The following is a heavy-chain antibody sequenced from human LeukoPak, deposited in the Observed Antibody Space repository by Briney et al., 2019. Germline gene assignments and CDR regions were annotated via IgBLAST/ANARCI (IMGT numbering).Heavy chain of an antibody. D-gene: IGHD6-13*01. CDR1: GFTFSSYG. CDR3: ARDRSGYSDAFDI. J-gene: IGHJ3*02. Sequence: GGSLRLSCAASGFTFSSYGMHWVRRAPGKGLEWVAVIWYDGSNKYYADSVKGRFTISRDNSKNTLYLQMNSLRAEDTAVYYCARDRSGYSDAFDIWGQGTMVTVSS. CDR2: IWYDGSNK. V-gene: IGHV3-33*01.